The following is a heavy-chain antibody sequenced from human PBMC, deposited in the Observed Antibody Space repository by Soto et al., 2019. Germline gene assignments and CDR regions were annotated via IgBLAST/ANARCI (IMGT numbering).Heavy chain of an antibody. CDR1: SGSISSSNW. D-gene: IGHD6-13*01. V-gene: IGHV4-4*01. Sequence: QVQLQESGPGLVKPSGTLSLTCAVSSGSISSSNWWSWVRQPPGKGLEWIWEIYNSGSTNYNPSLRSRVTLSVDKSKNQSSLKLSSVTAADTAVYCCARAAAGLMAFDIWGQGTMVTVSS. CDR3: ARAAAGLMAFDI. CDR2: IYNSGST. J-gene: IGHJ3*02.